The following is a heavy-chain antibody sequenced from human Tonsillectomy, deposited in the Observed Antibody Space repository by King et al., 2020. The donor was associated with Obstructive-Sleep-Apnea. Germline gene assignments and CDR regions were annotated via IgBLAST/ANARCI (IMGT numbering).Heavy chain of an antibody. V-gene: IGHV3-23*01. CDR2: SSASGGNT. D-gene: IGHD3-10*01. J-gene: IGHJ4*02. CDR1: GCTCSSYA. CDR3: AKGPITHLDY. Sequence: GGGGGGPGGSRRLSCAASGCTCSSYAMSWVRQAPGKGLEGVAASSASGGNTYYADSVKGRFAIARATSKNTLYLQMNSLRAEDTALYYCAKGPITHLDYWGQGTLVTVSS.